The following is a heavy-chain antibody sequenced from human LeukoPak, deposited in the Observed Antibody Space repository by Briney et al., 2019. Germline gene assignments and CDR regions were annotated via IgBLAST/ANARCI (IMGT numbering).Heavy chain of an antibody. CDR2: ISSSSYI. Sequence: GGSLRLSCAASGFTFSSYSMNWVRQAPGKGLESVSSISSSSYIYYAASVKGRFTISRDNAKNSLYLQMNSLRAEDTAVYYCASGSRDGYNDYWGQGTLVTVSS. J-gene: IGHJ4*02. CDR1: GFTFSSYS. CDR3: ASGSRDGYNDY. V-gene: IGHV3-21*01. D-gene: IGHD5-24*01.